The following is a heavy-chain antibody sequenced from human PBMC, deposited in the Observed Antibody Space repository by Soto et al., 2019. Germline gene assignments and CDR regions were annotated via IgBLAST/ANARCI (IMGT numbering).Heavy chain of an antibody. D-gene: IGHD4-17*01. CDR2: ISGSGGST. CDR1: GFTFSIYA. V-gene: IGHV3-23*01. J-gene: IGHJ4*02. Sequence: PGGSLRLSCAASGFTFSIYAMSRVRHAPGKGLEWVSAISGSGGSTYYADSVKGRFTISRDNSKNTLYLQMNSLRAEDTAVYYCAKDLTVTTSIWDYWGQGTLVTVSS. CDR3: AKDLTVTTSIWDY.